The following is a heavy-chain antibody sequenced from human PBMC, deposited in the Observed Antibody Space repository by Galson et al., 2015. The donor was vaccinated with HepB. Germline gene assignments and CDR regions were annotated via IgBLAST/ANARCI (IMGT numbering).Heavy chain of an antibody. CDR1: GFSFNTSGVG. J-gene: IGHJ4*02. CDR3: ALNLGLISKSYYFDY. D-gene: IGHD3-16*01. CDR2: IYWDDDE. Sequence: PALVKPTQTLTLTCTFSGFSFNTSGVGVGWIRQPPGKALEWLALIYWDDDERYSPSLKSSLTITRDTSKNQVVLTMTNMDPVDTATYYCALNLGLISKSYYFDYWGQGTLVTVSS. V-gene: IGHV2-5*02.